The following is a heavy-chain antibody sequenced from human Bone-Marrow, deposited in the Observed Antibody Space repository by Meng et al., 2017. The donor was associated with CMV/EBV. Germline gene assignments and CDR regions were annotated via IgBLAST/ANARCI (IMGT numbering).Heavy chain of an antibody. D-gene: IGHD6-19*01. Sequence: GGSLKLSCAASGLSFSRSWMTWVRQAPGKGLEWVANIKEDGGGTHYVDSVKGRFTISRDNTGNSLYLQMNSLRVEDTAMYYCARDLGWFRIDPWGQGTLVTVSS. CDR2: IKEDGGGT. CDR3: ARDLGWFRIDP. J-gene: IGHJ5*02. V-gene: IGHV3-7*01. CDR1: GLSFSRSW.